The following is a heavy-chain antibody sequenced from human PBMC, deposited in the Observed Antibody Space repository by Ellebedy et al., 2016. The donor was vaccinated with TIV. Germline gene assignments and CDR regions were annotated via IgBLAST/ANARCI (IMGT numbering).Heavy chain of an antibody. Sequence: MPSETLSLTCTVSGGSISSHYWDWIRQPPGKGLEWIGYIYNSVITNYNPSLKSRVTMSVDTSKRQLSLKLKSVTAEDTAVYYCARRYSGSSYHYFDYWGQGTLVIVSS. CDR3: ARRYSGSSYHYFDY. CDR2: IYNSVIT. J-gene: IGHJ4*02. CDR1: GGSISSHY. D-gene: IGHD1-26*01. V-gene: IGHV4-59*08.